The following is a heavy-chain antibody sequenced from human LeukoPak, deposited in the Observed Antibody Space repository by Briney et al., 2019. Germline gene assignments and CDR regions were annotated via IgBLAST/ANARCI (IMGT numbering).Heavy chain of an antibody. CDR1: GFTFSSYS. J-gene: IGHJ4*02. CDR2: ISSSSSYI. V-gene: IGHV3-21*01. Sequence: GGSLRLSCAASGFTFSSYSMNWVRQAPGKGMEWVSSISSSSSYIYYADSVKGRSTISRDNAKNSLYLQRNSLRAEDTAVYYCAREGPGRVNTFLDYWGQGTLVAVSS. D-gene: IGHD3-16*01. CDR3: AREGPGRVNTFLDY.